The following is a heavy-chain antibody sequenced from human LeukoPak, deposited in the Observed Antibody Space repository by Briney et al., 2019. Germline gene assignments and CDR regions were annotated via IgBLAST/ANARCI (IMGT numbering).Heavy chain of an antibody. J-gene: IGHJ4*02. CDR2: ISSSSSYI. D-gene: IGHD3-3*01. Sequence: PGGSLRLSXAASGFTFSSYSMNWVRQAPGKGLEWVSSISSSSSYIYYADSVKGRFTISRDNAKNSLYLQMNSLRAEDTAVYYCAREGVEENYFDYWGQGTLVTVSS. V-gene: IGHV3-21*01. CDR1: GFTFSSYS. CDR3: AREGVEENYFDY.